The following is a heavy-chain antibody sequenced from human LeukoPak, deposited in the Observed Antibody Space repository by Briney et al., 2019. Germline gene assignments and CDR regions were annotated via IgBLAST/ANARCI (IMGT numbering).Heavy chain of an antibody. CDR1: GYTLTEIS. Sequence: ASVNVSCKVSGYTLTEISMHWVRQATGKGLEWMGGFDPEDGETIYIEKFQGRVTMTEDTSKDTAYMELSSLRSEDTAVYYCARGPNIIAAADSYYYYYMDVWGKGTTVTVSS. J-gene: IGHJ6*03. D-gene: IGHD6-13*01. V-gene: IGHV1-24*01. CDR3: ARGPNIIAAADSYYYYYMDV. CDR2: FDPEDGET.